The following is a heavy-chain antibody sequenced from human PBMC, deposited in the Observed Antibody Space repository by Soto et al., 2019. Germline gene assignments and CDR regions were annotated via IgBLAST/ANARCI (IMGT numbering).Heavy chain of an antibody. J-gene: IGHJ4*02. CDR1: GGSISSGGYS. D-gene: IGHD5-18*01. Sequence: SETLSLTCAVSGGSISSGGYSWSWIRQPPGKGLEWIGYIYHSGSTYYNPSLKSRVTISVDRSKNQFSLKLSSVTAADTAVYYCARTTYSGYSYGPGYFDYWGQGTLVTVYS. V-gene: IGHV4-30-2*01. CDR2: IYHSGST. CDR3: ARTTYSGYSYGPGYFDY.